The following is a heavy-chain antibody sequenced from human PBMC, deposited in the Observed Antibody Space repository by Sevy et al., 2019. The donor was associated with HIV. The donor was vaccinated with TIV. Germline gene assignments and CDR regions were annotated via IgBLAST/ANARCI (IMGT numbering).Heavy chain of an antibody. Sequence: GGSLRLSCAASGFTFSSYWMHWVRRAPGKGLVWVSGISGDGSSTNYADSVKGRFTISRDNAKNTLYLQMNSLRAEDTADYYCEAAYVGSGNYYRHYFDYWGQGSLVTVSS. J-gene: IGHJ4*02. D-gene: IGHD3-10*01. CDR2: ISGDGSST. CDR1: GFTFSSYW. V-gene: IGHV3-74*01. CDR3: EAAYVGSGNYYRHYFDY.